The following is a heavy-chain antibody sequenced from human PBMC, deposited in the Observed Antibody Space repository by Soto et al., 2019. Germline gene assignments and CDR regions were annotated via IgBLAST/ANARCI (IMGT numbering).Heavy chain of an antibody. CDR3: TEDILPGGADV. V-gene: IGHV3-9*01. D-gene: IGHD3-16*01. CDR2: IHWNNGAT. CDR1: GFTFSSYA. Sequence: GGSLSLSCAASGFTFSSYAMSWVRQGPGKGLEWVSGIHWNNGATGYADSVKGRFTIFKDNVKNSVYLQMNSLRTDDTAFYYCTEDILPGGADVWGQGTTVTAP. J-gene: IGHJ6*02.